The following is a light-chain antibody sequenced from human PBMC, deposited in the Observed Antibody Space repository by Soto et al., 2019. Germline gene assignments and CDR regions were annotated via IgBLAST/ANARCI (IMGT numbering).Light chain of an antibody. CDR2: KVY. V-gene: IGKV1-5*03. J-gene: IGKJ1*01. Sequence: DIQMTQSPSTLSASVGDRVTITCRATQSISSWLAWYHQKPGKAPKLLIYKVYSLESGVSSRFSGAGSVTEFTLTISSLQPDDIATYYCQQYDSYWTFGQGTKVEIK. CDR1: QSISSW. CDR3: QQYDSYWT.